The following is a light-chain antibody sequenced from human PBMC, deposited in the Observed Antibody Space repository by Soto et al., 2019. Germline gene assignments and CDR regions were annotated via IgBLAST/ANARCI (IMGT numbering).Light chain of an antibody. Sequence: EIVLTQSQGTLSLSPGERATLSCRSSQSVRSDTLAWYQQKPGQAPRLLIHGASTRAPGFPARFSGSGSGTDFTLTISSLQSEDFAVYYCQQYNNRPWTFGQGTKVDTK. J-gene: IGKJ1*01. V-gene: IGKV3-15*01. CDR3: QQYNNRPWT. CDR1: QSVRSD. CDR2: GAS.